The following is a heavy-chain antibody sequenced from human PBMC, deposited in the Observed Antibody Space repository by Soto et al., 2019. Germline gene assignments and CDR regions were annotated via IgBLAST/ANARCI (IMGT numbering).Heavy chain of an antibody. D-gene: IGHD6-6*01. V-gene: IGHV1-8*01. J-gene: IGHJ4*02. Sequence: ASVKVSCKASGYTFTSYDINWVRQATGQGLEWMGWMNPNSGNTGYAQKFQGRVTMTRNTSISTAYMELSSLRSEETAVNYCASWEQLVSEDQQENHNYWGQGTLVTVPS. CDR2: MNPNSGNT. CDR1: GYTFTSYD. CDR3: ASWEQLVSEDQQENHNY.